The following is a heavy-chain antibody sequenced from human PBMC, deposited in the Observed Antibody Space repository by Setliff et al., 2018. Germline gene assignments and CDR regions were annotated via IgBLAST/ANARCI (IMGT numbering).Heavy chain of an antibody. CDR1: GYTFTDYY. CDR2: INPKSGGT. D-gene: IGHD6-13*01. V-gene: IGHV1-2*04. J-gene: IGHJ6*02. Sequence: GASVKVSCKASGYTFTDYYMHLVRHAPGQGLEWMGWINPKSGGTNYAQKFQGWVTLTRDTSISTVYMDLSSLKSDDTAVYYCARDRDSQEAAAVSRKHYYGMDVWVQGTTVTVSS. CDR3: ARDRDSQEAAAVSRKHYYGMDV.